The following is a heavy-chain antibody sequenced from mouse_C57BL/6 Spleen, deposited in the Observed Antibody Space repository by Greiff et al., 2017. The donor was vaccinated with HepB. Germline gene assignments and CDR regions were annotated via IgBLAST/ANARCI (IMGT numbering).Heavy chain of an antibody. J-gene: IGHJ3*01. D-gene: IGHD4-1*01. CDR1: GYTFTSYW. CDR2: IYPSDSET. CDR3: ARVWDGFAY. V-gene: IGHV1-61*01. Sequence: VQLQQPGAELVRPGSSVKLSCKASGYTFTSYWMDWVKQRPGQGLEWIGNIYPSDSETHYNQKFKDKATLTVDKSSSTAYMQLSSLTSEDSSFYCCARVWDGFAYWGQGTLVTVSA.